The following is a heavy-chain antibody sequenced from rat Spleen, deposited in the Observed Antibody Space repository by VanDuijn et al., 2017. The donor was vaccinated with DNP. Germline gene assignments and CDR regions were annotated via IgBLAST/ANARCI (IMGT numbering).Heavy chain of an antibody. Sequence: EVQLQESGPGLVKPSQSLSLTCSVTGYSITSNYWGWIRKFPGNKMEWIGHISYSGSTSYNPSLKSRISITRDTSKNQFFLQLNSVTTEDTATYYCAGKGFAYWGQGTLVTVSS. CDR2: ISYSGST. CDR3: AGKGFAY. V-gene: IGHV3-1*01. CDR1: GYSITSNY. J-gene: IGHJ3*01.